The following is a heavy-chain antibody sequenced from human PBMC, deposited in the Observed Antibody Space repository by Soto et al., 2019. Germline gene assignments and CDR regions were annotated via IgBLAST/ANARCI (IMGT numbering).Heavy chain of an antibody. CDR3: ASLSRFALDY. CDR2: ISSSSSYI. Sequence: GGAPRLSRAAPGFTFDNHNKKLGRQAPGKGLEWVSSISSSSSYIYYTDSVKGRFTISRDNAKNSLYLQMNSLRAEDTAVYYCASLSRFALDYWGQGTLVTV. V-gene: IGHV3-21*01. D-gene: IGHD3-10*01. J-gene: IGHJ4*02. CDR1: GFTFDNHN.